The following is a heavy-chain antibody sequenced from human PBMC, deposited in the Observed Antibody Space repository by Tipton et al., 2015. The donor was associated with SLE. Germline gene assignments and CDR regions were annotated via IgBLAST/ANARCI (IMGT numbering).Heavy chain of an antibody. J-gene: IGHJ4*02. CDR2: SSTYIANT. V-gene: IGHV1-18*01. D-gene: IGHD3-3*01. Sequence: QVQLVQSGAEVKKPGASVKVSCKASGYTFTSNGINWVRQAPGQGLEWMGWSSTYIANTNYAQKFQGRVTMTTDTSTSTAYMELRSLRSDDTAVYYCARDSLTILGVVHHYYFDYWGQGTLVTVSS. CDR1: GYTFTSNG. CDR3: ARDSLTILGVVHHYYFDY.